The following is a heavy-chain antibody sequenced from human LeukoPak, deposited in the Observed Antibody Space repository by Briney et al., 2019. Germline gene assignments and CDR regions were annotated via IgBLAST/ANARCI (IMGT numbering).Heavy chain of an antibody. CDR2: INPNSGGT. J-gene: IGHJ6*03. CDR3: AIWLQCDYYYYMDV. D-gene: IGHD5-24*01. Sequence: ASVKVSCNASGYTFTGYYMHWVRQAPGQGLEWMGWINPNSGGTNYAQKFQGRVTMTRDTSISTAYMELSRLRSDDTAVYYCAIWLQCDYYYYMDVWGKGTTVTVSS. CDR1: GYTFTGYY. V-gene: IGHV1-2*02.